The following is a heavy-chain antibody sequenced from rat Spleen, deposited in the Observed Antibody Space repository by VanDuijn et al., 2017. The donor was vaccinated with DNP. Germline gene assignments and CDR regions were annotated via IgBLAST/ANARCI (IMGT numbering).Heavy chain of an antibody. CDR2: MQSGGNT. J-gene: IGHJ3*01. Sequence: QVQLKESGPGLVQPSQTLSLTCTVSGFSLTNYHVNWVRQPPGKGLEWMGRMQSGGNTDYNSALKSRLSISWDTSKSQVFLKMNSLQTEDTAIYFCTDWDRGFANWGQGTLVTVSS. D-gene: IGHD5-1*01. V-gene: IGHV2-27*01. CDR1: GFSLTNYH. CDR3: TDWDRGFAN.